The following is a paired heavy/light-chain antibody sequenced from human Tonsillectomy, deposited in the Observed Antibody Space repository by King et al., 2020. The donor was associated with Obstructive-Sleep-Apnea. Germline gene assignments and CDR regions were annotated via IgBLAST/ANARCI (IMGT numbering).Heavy chain of an antibody. Sequence: EVQLLDSGGGLVQPGGSLRLSCAASGFTFSRDAMSWVRQAPGKGLEWVSSLSAGGGSSYYADSVKGRFTISRDNSKNTLYLQMNRLRAEDTAVYYCAKVGVWLPAYFEYWGQGTLVTVSS. J-gene: IGHJ4*02. V-gene: IGHV3-23*01. CDR3: AKVGVWLPAYFEY. CDR2: LSAGGGSS. D-gene: IGHD3-16*01. CDR1: GFTFSRDA.
Light chain of an antibody. CDR2: GVS. CDR1: QSVSSNY. J-gene: IGKJ2*01. Sequence: EIVLTQSPGTLSLSPGERATLSCRASQSVSSNYLAWYQQKPGQAPRLLIYGVSSRATGIPDRFSGSGSGTDFTLTISGLEPEDFAVYYCQQYGRSPETFGQGTKLEIK. V-gene: IGKV3-20*01. CDR3: QQYGRSPET.